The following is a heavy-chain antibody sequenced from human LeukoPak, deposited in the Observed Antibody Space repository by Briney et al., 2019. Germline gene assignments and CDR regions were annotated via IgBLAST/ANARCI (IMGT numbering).Heavy chain of an antibody. D-gene: IGHD4-17*01. J-gene: IGHJ4*02. V-gene: IGHV4-38-2*02. CDR2: IYHSGST. CDR1: GYSISSTYY. CDR3: ARGETTVTTGAFDY. Sequence: SETLSLTCTVSGYSISSTYYWGWIRQPPGKGLEWIGSIYHSGSTYYNPSLKSRVTISVDTSKNQFSLKLSSVTAADTAVYYCARGETTVTTGAFDYWGQGTLVTVSS.